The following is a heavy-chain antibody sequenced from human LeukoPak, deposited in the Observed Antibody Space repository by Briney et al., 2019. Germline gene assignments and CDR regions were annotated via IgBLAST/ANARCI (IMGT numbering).Heavy chain of an antibody. CDR1: GYTFTGYY. CDR2: INPNSGGT. D-gene: IGHD3-9*01. V-gene: IGHV1-2*02. CDR3: ARTYYDILTGPWALFDY. J-gene: IGHJ4*02. Sequence: ASVKVSCKASGYTFTGYYMHWVRQAPGQGLEWMGWINPNSGGTNYAQKFQGRVTMTRDTSISTAYMEPSRLRSDDTAVYYCARTYYDILTGPWALFDYWGQGTLVTVSS.